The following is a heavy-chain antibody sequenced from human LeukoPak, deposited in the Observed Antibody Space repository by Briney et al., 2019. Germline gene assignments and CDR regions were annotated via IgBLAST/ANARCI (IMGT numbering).Heavy chain of an antibody. V-gene: IGHV3-48*01. D-gene: IGHD6-13*01. CDR3: ARDLRLRQYSSRWHEASDI. CDR2: ISSSGARI. CDR1: GFTFSHHN. J-gene: IGHJ3*02. Sequence: GGSLRLSCAASGFTFSHHNMNWVRQAPGKGLEWVSYISSSGARIYYADSVKGRFTISRDNAKNSLFLQMNSLTVEDTAVYYCARDLRLRQYSSRWHEASDIWGQGTVVTVS.